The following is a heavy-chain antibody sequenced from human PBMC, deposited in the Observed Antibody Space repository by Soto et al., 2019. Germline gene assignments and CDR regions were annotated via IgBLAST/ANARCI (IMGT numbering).Heavy chain of an antibody. V-gene: IGHV1-69*13. D-gene: IGHD3-3*01. J-gene: IGHJ3*02. CDR2: IIPIFGTA. CDR1: GGTFSSYA. CDR3: ARADYDFWSGYLGGAFDI. Sequence: SVKVSCKASGGTFSSYAISWVRQAPGQGLEWMGGIIPIFGTANYAQKFQGRVTITADESTSTAYMELSSLRSEDTAVYYCARADYDFWSGYLGGAFDIWGQGTMVTVSS.